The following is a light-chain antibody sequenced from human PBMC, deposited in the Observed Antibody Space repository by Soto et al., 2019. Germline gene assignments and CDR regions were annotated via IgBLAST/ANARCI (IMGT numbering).Light chain of an antibody. CDR3: QQYYTNALT. Sequence: DIVMTQSPDSLAVSLGERATINCKSSQSVLYSSNNKNYLAWYQQKPGQPPKLLIYWASTRESGVPDRFSGSGSGTHVTLTISSLQAEDVAVYYCQQYYTNALTFGGGTKVGVK. J-gene: IGKJ4*01. V-gene: IGKV4-1*01. CDR2: WAS. CDR1: QSVLYSSNNKNY.